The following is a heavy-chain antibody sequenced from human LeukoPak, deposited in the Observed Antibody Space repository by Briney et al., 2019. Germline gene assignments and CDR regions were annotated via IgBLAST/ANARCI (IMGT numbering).Heavy chain of an antibody. CDR3: AKEVAGHDTAWLHAFDV. CDR1: GFTFNTHG. Sequence: GGSLRLSCAASGFTFNTHGMHWVRQAPGKGLEWVAAIWFDGSVKHYSDAVKGRFTISRDNSLNTLYLQMYSLRVEDTAVYYCAKEVAGHDTAWLHAFDVWGQGAMVTVSS. J-gene: IGHJ3*01. V-gene: IGHV3-33*06. CDR2: IWFDGSVK. D-gene: IGHD3-9*01.